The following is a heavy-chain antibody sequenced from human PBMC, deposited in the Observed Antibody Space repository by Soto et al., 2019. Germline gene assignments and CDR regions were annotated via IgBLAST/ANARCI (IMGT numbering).Heavy chain of an antibody. D-gene: IGHD3-10*01. Sequence: GGSLRLSCAASGFTFSSYSMNWVRQAPGKGLEWVSSISSSSSYIYYADSVKGRFTISRDNAKNSLYLQMNSLRAEDTAVYYCARIGVGGYGSGSYYKEVNDAFDIWGQGTMVTVSS. CDR3: ARIGVGGYGSGSYYKEVNDAFDI. CDR1: GFTFSSYS. V-gene: IGHV3-21*01. J-gene: IGHJ3*02. CDR2: ISSSSSYI.